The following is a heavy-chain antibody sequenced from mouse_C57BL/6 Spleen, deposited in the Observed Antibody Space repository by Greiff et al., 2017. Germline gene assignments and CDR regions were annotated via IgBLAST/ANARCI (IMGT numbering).Heavy chain of an antibody. CDR1: GYTFTSYG. J-gene: IGHJ2*01. Sequence: QVQLKESGAELARPGASVKLSCKASGYTFTSYGISWVKQRTGQGLEWIGEIYPRSGNTYYNEKFKGKATLTADKSSSTAYMELRSLTSEDSAVYFCARYSSGYVDYWGQGTTLTVSS. CDR2: IYPRSGNT. V-gene: IGHV1-81*01. CDR3: ARYSSGYVDY. D-gene: IGHD3-2*02.